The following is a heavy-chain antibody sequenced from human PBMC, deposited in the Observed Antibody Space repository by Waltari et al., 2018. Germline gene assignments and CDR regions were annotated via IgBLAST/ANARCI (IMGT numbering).Heavy chain of an antibody. Sequence: EVQLVESGGGLVQPGGSLRLSCAASGFTFSSYWISWVRQAPGKGLEGVANRKQDGSEKYYVDSVKCRFTISRDNAKNSLYLQMNSLRAEDTAVYYCARDLVAVAGTDYWGQGTLVTVSS. CDR1: GFTFSSYW. J-gene: IGHJ4*02. D-gene: IGHD6-19*01. V-gene: IGHV3-7*01. CDR3: ARDLVAVAGTDY. CDR2: RKQDGSEK.